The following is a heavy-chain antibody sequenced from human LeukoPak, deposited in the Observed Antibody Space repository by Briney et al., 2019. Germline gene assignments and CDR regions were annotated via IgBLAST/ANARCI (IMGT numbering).Heavy chain of an antibody. Sequence: GGSLRLSCAASGFTFSSYWMTWVRQAPGKGLEWVANIKEDGSEKYYVDSVTGRFTISRDNAKSSLYLQMNSLRAEDTAVYYCARARDSSSWFSSDHWGQGTLVTVSS. CDR1: GFTFSSYW. V-gene: IGHV3-7*04. CDR2: IKEDGSEK. J-gene: IGHJ5*02. D-gene: IGHD6-13*01. CDR3: ARARDSSSWFSSDH.